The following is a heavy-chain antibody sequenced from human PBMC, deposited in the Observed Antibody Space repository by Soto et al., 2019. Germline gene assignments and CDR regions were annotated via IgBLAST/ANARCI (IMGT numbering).Heavy chain of an antibody. D-gene: IGHD2-15*01. Sequence: QVQLVESGGGVVQPGRSLRLSCAASGFTFSSYAMHWVRQAPGKGLEWVAVISYDGSNKYYADSVKGRFTISRDNSKNTLYRQMNSLRAEDTAVYYCAREGGGSHDAFDIWGQGTMVTVSS. CDR1: GFTFSSYA. V-gene: IGHV3-30-3*01. J-gene: IGHJ3*02. CDR2: ISYDGSNK. CDR3: AREGGGSHDAFDI.